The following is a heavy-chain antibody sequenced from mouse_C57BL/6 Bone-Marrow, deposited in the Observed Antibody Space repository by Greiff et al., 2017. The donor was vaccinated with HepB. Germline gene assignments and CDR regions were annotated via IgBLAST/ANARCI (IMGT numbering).Heavy chain of an antibody. J-gene: IGHJ4*01. Sequence: QVQLQQSGAELVRPGASVKLSCKASGYTFTDYYINWVKQRPGQGLEWIARIYPGSGNTYYNEKFKGKATLTAEKSSSTAYMQLSSLTSEDSAVYFCARDGRPYYSNYYAMDYWGQGTSVTVSS. V-gene: IGHV1-76*01. CDR1: GYTFTDYY. CDR2: IYPGSGNT. CDR3: ARDGRPYYSNYYAMDY. D-gene: IGHD2-5*01.